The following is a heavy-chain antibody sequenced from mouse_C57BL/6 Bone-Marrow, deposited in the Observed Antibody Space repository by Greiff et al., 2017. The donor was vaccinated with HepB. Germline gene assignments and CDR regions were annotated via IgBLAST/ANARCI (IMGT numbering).Heavy chain of an antibody. D-gene: IGHD2-5*01. V-gene: IGHV7-1*01. Sequence: EVKLMESGGGLVQSGRSLRLSCATSGFTFSDFYMEWVRQAPGKGLEWIAASRNKANDYTTEYSASVKGRFIVSRDTSQSILYLQMNALRAEDTAIYYCARDAAYYSNHRYFDVWGTGTTVTVSS. CDR1: GFTFSDFY. CDR3: ARDAAYYSNHRYFDV. CDR2: SRNKANDYTT. J-gene: IGHJ1*03.